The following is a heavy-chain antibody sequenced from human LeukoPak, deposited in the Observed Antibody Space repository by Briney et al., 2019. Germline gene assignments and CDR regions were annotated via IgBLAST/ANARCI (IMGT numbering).Heavy chain of an antibody. CDR1: GGSISSYY. CDR3: ASSSSWGSYYYYGMDV. CDR2: IYYSGST. Sequence: SETLSLTCTVSGGSISSYYWSWIRQPPGKGLEWIGYIYYSGSTNYNPSLKSRVTISVVTSKNQFSLKLSSVTAADTAVYYCASSSSWGSYYYYGMDVWGQGTTVTVSS. J-gene: IGHJ6*02. V-gene: IGHV4-59*01. D-gene: IGHD6-13*01.